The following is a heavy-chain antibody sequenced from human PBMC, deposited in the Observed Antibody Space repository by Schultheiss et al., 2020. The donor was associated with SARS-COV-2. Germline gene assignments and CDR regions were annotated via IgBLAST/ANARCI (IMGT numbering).Heavy chain of an antibody. CDR3: ATERQPTVAGTDHADY. V-gene: IGHV3-21*01. Sequence: GGSLRLSCAASGFTFSCYSMNWVRQAPGKGLEWVSSISSSSSYIYYADSVKGRFTISRDNAKNSLFLQMHSLRAEDTAVYYCATERQPTVAGTDHADYWGQGTLVTVAS. CDR1: GFTFSCYS. J-gene: IGHJ4*02. CDR2: ISSSSSYI. D-gene: IGHD6-19*01.